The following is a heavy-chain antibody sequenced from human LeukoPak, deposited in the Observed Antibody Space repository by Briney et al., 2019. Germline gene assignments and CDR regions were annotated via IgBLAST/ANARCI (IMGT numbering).Heavy chain of an antibody. CDR2: MNPNSGNT. CDR3: ARGRSPSGVATSYYMDV. V-gene: IGHV1-8*03. CDR1: GYTFNSYD. D-gene: IGHD2-8*01. J-gene: IGHJ6*03. Sequence: GASVKVSCKASGYTFNSYDINWVRQATGQGLEWMGWMNPNSGNTGYPQKFQGRVTITRNTSISTPYMELSSLRSEDTAVYYCARGRSPSGVATSYYMDVWGKGTTVTVSS.